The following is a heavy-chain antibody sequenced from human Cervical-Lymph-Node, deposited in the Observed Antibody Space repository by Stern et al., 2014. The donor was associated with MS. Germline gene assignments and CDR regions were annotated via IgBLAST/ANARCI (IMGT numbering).Heavy chain of an antibody. CDR2: NSRSGSTK. J-gene: IGHJ6*02. V-gene: IGHV3-11*01. D-gene: IGHD4-17*01. CDR3: AREDGDYGGGYYSYYGMDV. CDR1: GFTFSDYI. Sequence: VQLFESGGGLVKPGGALRLSCAASGFTFSDYILNWIRQPPGKGLEWVSYNSRSGSTKYYTDSGKGRFTISRENAKNSLYLQMNSLRAEDTAVYYCAREDGDYGGGYYSYYGMDVWGQGTTVTVSS.